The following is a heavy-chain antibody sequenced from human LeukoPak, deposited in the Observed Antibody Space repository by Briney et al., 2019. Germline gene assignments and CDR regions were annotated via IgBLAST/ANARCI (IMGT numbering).Heavy chain of an antibody. CDR3: ARDYDILTGQGFDP. D-gene: IGHD3-9*01. V-gene: IGHV1-2*02. CDR1: GYTFTGYY. Sequence: ASVKVSCKASGYTFTGYYMHWVRQAPGQGLEWMGWINPNSGGINYAQKFQGRVTMTRDTSISTAYMELSRLRSDDTAVYYCARDYDILTGQGFDPWGQGTLVTVSS. J-gene: IGHJ5*02. CDR2: INPNSGGI.